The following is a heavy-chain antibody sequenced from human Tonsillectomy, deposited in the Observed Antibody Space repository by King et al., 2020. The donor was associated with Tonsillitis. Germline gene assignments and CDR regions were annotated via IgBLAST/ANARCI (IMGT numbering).Heavy chain of an antibody. Sequence: VQLVESGAEVKKPGESLKISCKGSGYTFTNYWIGWVRQMPGKGLEWMGIIYPGDSDIRYSPSFQGQVTISVDKSISTAYLQWSSLKASDTAMYYCARRIVVVTALASDAFDIWGQGTMVTVSS. D-gene: IGHD2-21*02. CDR3: ARRIVVVTALASDAFDI. V-gene: IGHV5-51*01. J-gene: IGHJ3*02. CDR2: IYPGDSDI. CDR1: GYTFTNYW.